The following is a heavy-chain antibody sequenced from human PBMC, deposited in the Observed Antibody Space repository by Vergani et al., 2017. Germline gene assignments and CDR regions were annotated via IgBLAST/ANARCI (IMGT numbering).Heavy chain of an antibody. J-gene: IGHJ5*02. CDR1: GFVFDEYA. D-gene: IGHD2-2*01. Sequence: EVQLVTSGGGLVQPGGSLRLSCAASGFVFDEYALHWVRQSPGKGLEWVSGISWNRGKIAYADSVKGRFTISRDNAKNSLYLQMNSLRAEDTALYYCAKDRYCSSTTCFQFDPWGQGTLVIVSS. CDR2: ISWNRGKI. V-gene: IGHV3-9*01. CDR3: AKDRYCSSTTCFQFDP.